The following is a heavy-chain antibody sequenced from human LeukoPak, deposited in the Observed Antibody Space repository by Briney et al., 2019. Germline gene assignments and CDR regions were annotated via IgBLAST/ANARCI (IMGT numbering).Heavy chain of an antibody. CDR2: ISSSSSYI. CDR1: GFTFSSYW. J-gene: IGHJ4*02. V-gene: IGHV3-21*01. CDR3: ARVLNDYGDYVIDY. D-gene: IGHD4-17*01. Sequence: GGSLRLSCAASGFTFSSYWMSWVRQAPGKGLEWVSSISSSSSYIYYADSVKGRFTISRDNAKNSLYLQMNSLRAEDTAVYYCARVLNDYGDYVIDYWGQGTLVTVSS.